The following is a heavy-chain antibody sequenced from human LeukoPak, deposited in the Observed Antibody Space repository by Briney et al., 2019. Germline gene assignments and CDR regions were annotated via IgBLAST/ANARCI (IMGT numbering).Heavy chain of an antibody. CDR2: IGRNNGNT. CDR3: ARDRGDYYFDY. V-gene: IGHV1-18*01. CDR1: GYTFTNYG. J-gene: IGHJ4*02. D-gene: IGHD6-25*01. Sequence: ASVKVSCKASGYTFTNYGITWVRQAPGQGLEWMGWIGRNNGNTKFAQKLQGRVTMTTDTSTTTAYMELRSPRSDDTAVYFCARDRGDYYFDYWGQGTLVSVSS.